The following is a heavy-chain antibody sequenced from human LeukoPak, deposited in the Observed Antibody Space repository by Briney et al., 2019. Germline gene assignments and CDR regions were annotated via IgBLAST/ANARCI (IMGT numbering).Heavy chain of an antibody. CDR2: FYPEDGET. CDR3: ATDSASTVTSYYYGMDV. V-gene: IGHV1-24*01. D-gene: IGHD4-17*01. J-gene: IGHJ6*02. Sequence: ASVKGSFKVFGYTPTELFMPWVGQAPGKGPGWMGGFYPEDGETIYAQKFQGRVTMTEDTSTDTAYMELSSLRSEDTAVYYCATDSASTVTSYYYGMDVWGQGTTVTVSS. CDR1: GYTPTELF.